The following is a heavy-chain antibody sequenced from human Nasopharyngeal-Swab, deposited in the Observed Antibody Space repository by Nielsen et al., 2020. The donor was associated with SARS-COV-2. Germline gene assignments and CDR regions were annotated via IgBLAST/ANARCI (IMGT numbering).Heavy chain of an antibody. J-gene: IGHJ4*02. D-gene: IGHD6-13*01. CDR3: TTNSRYSSSWYRGDY. CDR1: GFTFSNAW. CDR2: IKSKTDGGTT. Sequence: GESLKISCAASGFTFSNAWMSWVRQAPGKGLEWVGRIKSKTDGGTTDYAAPVKGRFTISRDDSKNTLYLQMNSLKTEDTAVYYCTTNSRYSSSWYRGDYWGQGTLVTVSS. V-gene: IGHV3-15*01.